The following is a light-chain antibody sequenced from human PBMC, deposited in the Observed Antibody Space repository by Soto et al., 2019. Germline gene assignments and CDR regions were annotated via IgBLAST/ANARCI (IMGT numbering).Light chain of an antibody. CDR3: SSYTSSITLVV. CDR1: SSDVGGYNY. Sequence: QYALTQPASVSGSPGQSITISCTGTSSDVGGYNYVSWYQQHPGKAPKLMIYEVSNRPSGVSNRLSGSKSGNTASLTISGLQAEDEADYYCSSYTSSITLVVFGGGTKLTVL. CDR2: EVS. V-gene: IGLV2-14*01. J-gene: IGLJ2*01.